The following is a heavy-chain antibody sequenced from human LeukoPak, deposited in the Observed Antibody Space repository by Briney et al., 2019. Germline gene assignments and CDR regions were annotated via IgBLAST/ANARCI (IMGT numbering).Heavy chain of an antibody. Sequence: PGGSLRLSCAASGFTFSSYEMNWVRQAPGKGLEWVSYISSSGSTIYYADSVKGRFTISRDNAKNSLYLQMNSLRAEDTAVYYCARANYDILTGYYGYFDYWGQGTLVTVSS. V-gene: IGHV3-48*03. J-gene: IGHJ4*02. D-gene: IGHD3-9*01. CDR1: GFTFSSYE. CDR3: ARANYDILTGYYGYFDY. CDR2: ISSSGSTI.